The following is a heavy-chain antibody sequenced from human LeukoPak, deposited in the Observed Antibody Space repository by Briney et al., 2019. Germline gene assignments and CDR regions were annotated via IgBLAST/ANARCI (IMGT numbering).Heavy chain of an antibody. J-gene: IGHJ4*02. CDR2: ISSRSTYI. D-gene: IGHD3/OR15-3a*01. Sequence: GGSLRLSCAASGFTFSSYSMNWVRQAPGKGLEWVSSISSRSTYIYHADSVKGRFTISRDNAKNSLFLQMNSLRAEDTAVYYCARVFFGLDYWGQGTLVTVSS. CDR3: ARVFFGLDY. V-gene: IGHV3-21*01. CDR1: GFTFSSYS.